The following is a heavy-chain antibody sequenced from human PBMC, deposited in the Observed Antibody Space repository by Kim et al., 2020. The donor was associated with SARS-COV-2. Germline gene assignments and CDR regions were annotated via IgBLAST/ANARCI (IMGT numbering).Heavy chain of an antibody. Sequence: AQKFQGRVTMTRDTSISTAYMELSRLRSDDTAVYYCARDRWAHSSSSLANWGQGTLVTVSS. D-gene: IGHD6-6*01. CDR3: ARDRWAHSSSSLAN. J-gene: IGHJ4*02. V-gene: IGHV1-2*02.